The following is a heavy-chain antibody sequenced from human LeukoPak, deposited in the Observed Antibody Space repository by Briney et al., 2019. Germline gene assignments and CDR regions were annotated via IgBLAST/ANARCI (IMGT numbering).Heavy chain of an antibody. D-gene: IGHD3-22*01. CDR1: GFTFSSYA. Sequence: GGSLRLSCSASGFTFSSYAMHWVRQAPGKGLEYVSAISSNGGSTYYADSVKGRFTISRDNSKNTLYLQLNSLRAEDTAVYYCARGPSDYYFDYWGQGTLVTVSS. CDR3: ARGPSDYYFDY. J-gene: IGHJ4*02. CDR2: ISSNGGST. V-gene: IGHV3-64*04.